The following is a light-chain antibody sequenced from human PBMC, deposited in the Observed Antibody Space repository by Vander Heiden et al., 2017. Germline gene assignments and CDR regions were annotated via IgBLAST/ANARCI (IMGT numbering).Light chain of an antibody. CDR3: QQDDSSPRT. V-gene: IGKV1-8*01. CDR1: QGISSY. Sequence: AIRMTQSPSSLSASTGDRVTITCRASQGISSYLAWYQQKPGKAPKLLIYAASTLQSGVPSRFSGSGSGTDFTLTISCLQSEDFATYYCQQDDSSPRTFGQGTKVEIK. J-gene: IGKJ1*01. CDR2: AAS.